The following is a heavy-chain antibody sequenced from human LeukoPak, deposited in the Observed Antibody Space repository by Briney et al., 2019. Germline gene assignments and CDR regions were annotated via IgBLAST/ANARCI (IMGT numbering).Heavy chain of an antibody. V-gene: IGHV4/OR15-8*02. CDR1: GGTISGTNW. Sequence: SETLSLTCGVSGGTISGTNWQSWGRQPPGQGLEWIGKISLTGQTNYNPSLNGRVTMSLDKSSNQLSLNLTYVTAADWATDYWSRESEAFCAFGYWGQGNLVIVSS. J-gene: IGHJ4*02. D-gene: IGHD2/OR15-2a*01. CDR3: SRESEAFCAFGY. CDR2: ISLTGQT.